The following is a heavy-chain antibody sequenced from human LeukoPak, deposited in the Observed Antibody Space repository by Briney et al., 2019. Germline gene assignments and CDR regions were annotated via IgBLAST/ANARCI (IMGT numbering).Heavy chain of an antibody. J-gene: IGHJ4*02. CDR3: ARGYGGNGNYYFDY. D-gene: IGHD4/OR15-4a*01. Sequence: GRSLRLSCAASGFTFSSYAMHWVRQAPGKGLEWVAVISYDGTNKYYADSVKGRFTVSRDNSKNTLYLQMNSLRAEDTAVFYCARGYGGNGNYYFDYWGQGTLVTVSS. CDR2: ISYDGTNK. CDR1: GFTFSSYA. V-gene: IGHV3-30*01.